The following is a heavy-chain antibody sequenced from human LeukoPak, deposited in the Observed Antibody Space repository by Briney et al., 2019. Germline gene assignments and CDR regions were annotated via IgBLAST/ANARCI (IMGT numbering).Heavy chain of an antibody. V-gene: IGHV1-8*01. CDR2: MNPNSGNT. D-gene: IGHD3-10*01. Sequence: GASVKVSCKASGYTFTSYDINWARQATGQGLEWMGWMNPNSGNTGYAQKFQGRVTMTRNTSISTAYMELSSLRSEDTAVYYCARTVSRITMVRGVMNFDYWGQGTLVTVSS. CDR1: GYTFTSYD. J-gene: IGHJ4*02. CDR3: ARTVSRITMVRGVMNFDY.